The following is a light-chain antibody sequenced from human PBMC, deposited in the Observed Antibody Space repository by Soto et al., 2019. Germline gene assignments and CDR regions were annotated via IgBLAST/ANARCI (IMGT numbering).Light chain of an antibody. V-gene: IGKV1-12*01. J-gene: IGKJ5*01. CDR3: QQANSFPIT. CDR2: EAT. CDR1: QGLKF. Sequence: DIQMTQSPSSVSESVGDTVTITCRASQGLKFLAWYQQKPGKAPRLLIYEATNLQSGVPPRFSGSGSGTDFTLTISSLQPEDFATYFCQQANSFPITFGQGTRLEIK.